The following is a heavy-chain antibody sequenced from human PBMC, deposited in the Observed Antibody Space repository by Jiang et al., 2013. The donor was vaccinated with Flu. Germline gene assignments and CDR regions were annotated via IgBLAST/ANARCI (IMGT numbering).Heavy chain of an antibody. D-gene: IGHD3-16*01. CDR3: ARAKGGWVAFDI. CDR1: GFTFSSYG. J-gene: IGHJ3*02. Sequence: QLLESGGGVVQPGRSLRLSCAASGFTFSSYGMHWVRQAPGKGLEWVAVIWYDGSNKYYADSVKGRFTISRDNSKNTLYLQMNSLRAEDTAVYYCARAKGGWVAFDIWGQGTMVTVSS. V-gene: IGHV3-33*01. CDR2: IWYDGSNK.